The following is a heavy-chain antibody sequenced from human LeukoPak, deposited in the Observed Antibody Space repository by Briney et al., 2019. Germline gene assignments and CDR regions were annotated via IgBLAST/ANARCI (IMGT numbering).Heavy chain of an antibody. J-gene: IGHJ6*02. D-gene: IGHD3-3*01. CDR3: ARQDWSGYSSGYYGMDV. CDR1: GGTFSSYA. Sequence: SVKVSCKASGGTFSSYAISWVRQDTGQGLEWMGGIIPIFGTANYAQKFQGRVTITADESTSTAYMELSSLRSEDTAVYYCARQDWSGYSSGYYGMDVWGQGTTVTVSS. V-gene: IGHV1-69*13. CDR2: IIPIFGTA.